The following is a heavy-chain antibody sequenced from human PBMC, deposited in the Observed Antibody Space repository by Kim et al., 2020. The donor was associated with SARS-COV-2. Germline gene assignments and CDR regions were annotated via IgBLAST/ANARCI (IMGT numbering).Heavy chain of an antibody. CDR3: ASYEPGY. CDR2: YSGST. D-gene: IGHD5-12*01. Sequence: YSGSTYDNPSLKSRVTIAVDTSKNQFSLKLSSVTAADTAVYYCASYEPGYWGQGTLVTVSS. V-gene: IGHV4-39*07. J-gene: IGHJ4*02.